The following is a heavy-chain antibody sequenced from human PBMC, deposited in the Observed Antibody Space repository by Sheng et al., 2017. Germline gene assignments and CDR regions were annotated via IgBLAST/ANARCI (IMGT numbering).Heavy chain of an antibody. J-gene: IGHJ4*02. D-gene: IGHD4-4*01. CDR2: IWYDGSNK. CDR1: GFTFSSYG. CDR3: ARGVYSSTD. V-gene: IGHV3-33*01. Sequence: QVQLVESGGGVVQPGRSLRLSCAASGFTFSSYGMNWVRQAPGKGLEWVAVIWYDGSNKYYADSVKGRFTIARDNSKNTLYLQMNSLRAEDTAVYYCARGVYSSTDWGQGTLVTVSS.